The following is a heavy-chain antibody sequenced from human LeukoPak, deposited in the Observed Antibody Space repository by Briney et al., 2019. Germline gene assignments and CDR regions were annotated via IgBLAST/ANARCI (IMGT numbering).Heavy chain of an antibody. CDR3: ARDRDSSSHYFDY. D-gene: IGHD6-6*01. Sequence: GGSLRLSCEGSAFIFSGHWMNWVRQTPGKGLEWVASIKEDGSERQYVDSVKGRFTLSRDNSKNTLYLQMNSLRAEDTAVYFCARDRDSSSHYFDYWGQGALVTVSS. CDR1: AFIFSGHW. J-gene: IGHJ4*02. CDR2: IKEDGSER. V-gene: IGHV3-7*01.